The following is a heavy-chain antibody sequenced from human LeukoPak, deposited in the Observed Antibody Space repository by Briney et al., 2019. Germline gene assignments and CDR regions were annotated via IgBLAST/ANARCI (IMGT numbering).Heavy chain of an antibody. Sequence: SETLSLTCAVYGGSFNGYYWSWIRQPPGKGLEWIGEINHSGSTNYNPSLKSRVTISVDTSKNQFSLKLSSVTAADTAVYYCAREVATNGPYYYYGMDVWGQGTTVTVSS. V-gene: IGHV4-34*01. D-gene: IGHD5-12*01. CDR2: INHSGST. CDR3: AREVATNGPYYYYGMDV. J-gene: IGHJ6*02. CDR1: GGSFNGYY.